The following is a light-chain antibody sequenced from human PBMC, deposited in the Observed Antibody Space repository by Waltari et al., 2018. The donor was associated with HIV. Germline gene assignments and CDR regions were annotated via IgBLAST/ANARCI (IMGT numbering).Light chain of an antibody. V-gene: IGLV3-21*02. CDR2: YER. J-gene: IGLJ1*01. Sequence: SYFLTQPPPVSVATVQTARITCGGNNIGMKNVPWYQHKPGQAPVLVIYYERDRPSGNPERISGSNSGNTATLTISRVEGGDEADYYCQVWDSPTDDNYVFGTGTKVTVL. CDR1: NIGMKN. CDR3: QVWDSPTDDNYV.